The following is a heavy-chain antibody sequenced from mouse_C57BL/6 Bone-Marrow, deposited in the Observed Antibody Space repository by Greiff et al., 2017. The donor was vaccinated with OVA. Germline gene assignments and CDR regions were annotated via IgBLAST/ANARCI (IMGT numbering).Heavy chain of an antibody. Sequence: EVQGVESGGGLVKPGGSLKLSCAASGFTFSSYAMSWVRQTPEKRLEWVATISDGGSYTYYPDNVKGRFTISRDNAKNNLYLQMSHLKSEDTAMYYCARDRDDYHRRNYAMDYWGQGTSVTVSS. CDR2: ISDGGSYT. V-gene: IGHV5-4*01. J-gene: IGHJ4*01. D-gene: IGHD2-4*01. CDR3: ARDRDDYHRRNYAMDY. CDR1: GFTFSSYA.